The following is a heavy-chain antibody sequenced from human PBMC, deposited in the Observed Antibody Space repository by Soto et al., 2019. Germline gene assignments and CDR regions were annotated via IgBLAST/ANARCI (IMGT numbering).Heavy chain of an antibody. V-gene: IGHV4-39*02. CDR1: GESISGTIYY. Sequence: ETLSLTCIVSGESISGTIYYWGWIRQPPGKGLEWIGSIYYSGSTYYNPSLKSRVTISVDTSKNHFSLKLTSVTAADTAIYYCARSRIEVAGVGTFDMWGQGTMVTVSS. J-gene: IGHJ3*02. CDR3: ARSRIEVAGVGTFDM. D-gene: IGHD6-19*01. CDR2: IYYSGST.